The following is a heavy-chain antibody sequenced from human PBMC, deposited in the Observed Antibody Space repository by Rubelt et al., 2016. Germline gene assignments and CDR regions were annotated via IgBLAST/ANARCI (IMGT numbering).Heavy chain of an antibody. CDR2: INGDGFSI. CDR3: ARARYNYGFDFDY. Sequence: VQLVESGGGVVQSGGSLRLSCAASGFAFSSYWMHWVRQAPGKGLVWVSRINGDGFSISYADSVKGRFTISRDNAKNTLYLQMNSLRSEDTAQYYWARARYNYGFDFDYRGQGTLVTASS. J-gene: IGHJ4*02. CDR1: GFAFSSYW. V-gene: IGHV3-74*02. D-gene: IGHD5-18*01.